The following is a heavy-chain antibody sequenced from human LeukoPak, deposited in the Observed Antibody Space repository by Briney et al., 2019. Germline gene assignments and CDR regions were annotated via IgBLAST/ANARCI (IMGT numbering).Heavy chain of an antibody. D-gene: IGHD4-17*01. Sequence: GGSLRLSCAASGFTFSSYAMGWVRQAPGKGLEWVSAITGSGDSTYYADSVKGRFTISRDNSKNTLYLQMNSLRAEDTAVYYCAKTSWYGDFRFDYWGQGTLVTVSS. J-gene: IGHJ4*02. CDR1: GFTFSSYA. CDR3: AKTSWYGDFRFDY. V-gene: IGHV3-23*01. CDR2: ITGSGDST.